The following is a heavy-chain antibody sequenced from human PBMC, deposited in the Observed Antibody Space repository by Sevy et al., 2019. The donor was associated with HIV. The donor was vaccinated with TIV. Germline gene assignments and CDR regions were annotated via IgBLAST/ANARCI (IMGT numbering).Heavy chain of an antibody. CDR1: GFTFSSYG. D-gene: IGHD3-16*01. CDR3: AKGPSPMITFGGVADY. CDR2: IRYDGSNK. Sequence: GGSLRLSCAASGFTFSSYGMHWVRQAPGKGLEWVAFIRYDGSNKYYAVSVKGRFTISRDNSKNTLYLKMNSLRAEDTAEYYCAKGPSPMITFGGVADYWGQGTLVTVSS. J-gene: IGHJ4*02. V-gene: IGHV3-30*02.